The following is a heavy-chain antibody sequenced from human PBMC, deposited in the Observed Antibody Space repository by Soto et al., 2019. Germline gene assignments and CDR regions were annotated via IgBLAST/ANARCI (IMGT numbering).Heavy chain of an antibody. Sequence: QIQLVQSGAEVKKPGASVKVSCKASGYTFTSYGISWVRQAPGQGLEWMGWISAYNGNTNYAQSLQGRVTMTTDTSTSTAFMELKSLRSDDTAMYYCAREGYSFRFREYWNGIDFWGQGTLVTVSS. J-gene: IGHJ4*02. CDR2: ISAYNGNT. CDR3: AREGYSFRFREYWNGIDF. CDR1: GYTFTSYG. V-gene: IGHV1-18*01. D-gene: IGHD5-18*01.